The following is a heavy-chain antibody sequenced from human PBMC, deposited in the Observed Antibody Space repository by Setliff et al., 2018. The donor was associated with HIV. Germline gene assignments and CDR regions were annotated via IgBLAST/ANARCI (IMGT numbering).Heavy chain of an antibody. Sequence: GGSLRLSCAVSGITFGNAWMSWVRQAPGKGLEWVGRTGNKASSDTTQYAASVKGRFTISRDDSKNSVFLQMNSLKTEDTAMYYCTRSKWGSGFDYWGQGTLVTVSS. CDR1: GITFGNAW. CDR3: TRSKWGSGFDY. V-gene: IGHV3-72*01. J-gene: IGHJ4*02. CDR2: TGNKASSDTT. D-gene: IGHD1-26*01.